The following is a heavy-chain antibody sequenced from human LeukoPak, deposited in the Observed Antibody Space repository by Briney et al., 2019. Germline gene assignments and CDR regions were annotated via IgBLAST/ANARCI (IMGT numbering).Heavy chain of an antibody. V-gene: IGHV4-39*01. D-gene: IGHD6-19*01. CDR1: GGSISNSNYY. CDR2: AYYSGTT. CDR3: ARHSSSAWYYYFDY. J-gene: IGHJ4*02. Sequence: NASETLSLTCTVSGGSISNSNYYWGWIRQPPGKGLEWIGGAYYSGTTYYSPSLKSRVTISVDTSRNHFSLNLNSVTAADTAVYYCARHSSSAWYYYFDYWGQGSFVTVSS.